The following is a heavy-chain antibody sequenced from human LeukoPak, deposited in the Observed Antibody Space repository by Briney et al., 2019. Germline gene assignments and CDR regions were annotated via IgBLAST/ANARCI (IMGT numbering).Heavy chain of an antibody. CDR1: GFSFSSYS. CDR2: ISSGTGSYI. V-gene: IGHV3-21*04. J-gene: IGHJ4*02. Sequence: GGSLRLSCVASGFSFSSYSMNWVRQAPGKGLEWVSTISSGTGSYIYYADSVRGRFTISRDNAKNSLYLQMNSLRAEDTAVYYCAKPLDAGSFDYWGQGTLVTVSS. D-gene: IGHD3-9*01. CDR3: AKPLDAGSFDY.